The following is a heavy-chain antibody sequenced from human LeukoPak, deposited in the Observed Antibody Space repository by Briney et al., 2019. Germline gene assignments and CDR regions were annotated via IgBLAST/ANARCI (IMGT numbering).Heavy chain of an antibody. CDR3: ARGARGYSYGHFDY. Sequence: PSETLSLTCAVSGYSISSGYYWGWIRQPPGKGLEWIGSIYHSGSTYYNPSLKSRVTISVDTSKNQFSLKLSSVTAADTAVYYCARGARGYSYGHFDYWGQGTLVTVSS. V-gene: IGHV4-38-2*01. D-gene: IGHD5-18*01. J-gene: IGHJ4*02. CDR1: GYSISSGYY. CDR2: IYHSGST.